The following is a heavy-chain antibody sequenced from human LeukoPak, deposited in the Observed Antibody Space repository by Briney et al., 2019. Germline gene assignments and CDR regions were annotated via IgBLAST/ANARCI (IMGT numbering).Heavy chain of an antibody. V-gene: IGHV1-69*05. CDR2: IIPIFGTA. CDR1: GGTFSSYA. D-gene: IGHD3-16*02. J-gene: IGHJ4*02. CDR3: ARGGYDYVWGSYRHITTFDY. Sequence: ASVKVSCKASGGTFSSYAISWVRQAPGQGLEWMGGIIPIFGTANYAQKFQGRVTITTDESTSTAYMELCSLRSEDTAVYYCARGGYDYVWGSYRHITTFDYWGQGTLVTVSS.